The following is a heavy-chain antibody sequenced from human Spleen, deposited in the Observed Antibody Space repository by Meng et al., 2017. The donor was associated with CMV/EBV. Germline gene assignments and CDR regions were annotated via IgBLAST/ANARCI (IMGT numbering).Heavy chain of an antibody. V-gene: IGHV1-8*03. D-gene: IGHD6-19*01. CDR2: MNPNTGDT. CDR3: ARGVAGPFDP. Sequence: KVSCKASGYTITNYEINGVRQAPGQGLEWMGWMNPNTGDTDYAKKFQGRVTITRNTSINTAYMELSSLTSEDTAVYSCARGVAGPFDPWGQGTLVTVSS. CDR1: GYTITNYE. J-gene: IGHJ5*02.